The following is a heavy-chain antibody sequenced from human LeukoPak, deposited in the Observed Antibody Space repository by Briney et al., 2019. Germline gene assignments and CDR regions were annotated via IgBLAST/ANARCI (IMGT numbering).Heavy chain of an antibody. CDR1: GYTFTGYY. CDR2: INPNSGGT. Sequence: GASVKVSCKASGYTFTGYYMHWVRQAPGQGLEWMGWINPNSGGTNYAQKFQGRVTMTRDTSISTAYMELSRLRSDDTAVYYCARVPPPGITGTQFDYWGQGTLVTVSS. D-gene: IGHD1/OR15-1a*01. V-gene: IGHV1-2*02. J-gene: IGHJ4*02. CDR3: ARVPPPGITGTQFDY.